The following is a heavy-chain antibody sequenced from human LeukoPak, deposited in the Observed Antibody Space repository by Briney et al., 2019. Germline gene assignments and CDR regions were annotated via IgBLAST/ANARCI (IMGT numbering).Heavy chain of an antibody. J-gene: IGHJ5*02. CDR2: INPNSGGT. Sequence: VSVKVSCKASGYTFTGYYMHWVRQAPGQGLEWMGWINPNSGGTNYAQKFQGRVTMTRDTSISTAYMGLSRLRSDDTAVYYCARDLTIYSSGYVNWFDPWGQGTLVTVSS. CDR1: GYTFTGYY. V-gene: IGHV1-2*02. D-gene: IGHD3-22*01. CDR3: ARDLTIYSSGYVNWFDP.